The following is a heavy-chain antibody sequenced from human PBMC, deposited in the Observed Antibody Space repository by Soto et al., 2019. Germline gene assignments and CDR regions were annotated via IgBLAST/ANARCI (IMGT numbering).Heavy chain of an antibody. CDR2: IWYDGSNK. D-gene: IGHD3-9*01. V-gene: IGHV3-33*01. Sequence: GGSLRLSCAASGFTFSSYGMHWVRQAPGKGLEWVAVIWYDGSNKYYADSVKGRFTISRDNSKNTLYLQMNSLRAEDTAVYYCARAVRYGTFDYWGQGTLVTVSS. CDR3: ARAVRYGTFDY. CDR1: GFTFSSYG. J-gene: IGHJ4*02.